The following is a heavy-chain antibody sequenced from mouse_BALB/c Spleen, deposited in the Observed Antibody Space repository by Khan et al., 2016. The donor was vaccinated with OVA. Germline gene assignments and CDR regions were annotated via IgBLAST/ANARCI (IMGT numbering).Heavy chain of an antibody. Sequence: VQLQESGADLAKPGASVKMSCTASGYSFTTYWVHWVKRRPGRGLEWIVYINPTSGYTDYNENLKGRATFSPDRSSSTAYMHLSRLTSEDAAIYNCIRDRIDYWGQGTTLTVSS. CDR1: GYSFTTYW. CDR3: IRDRIDY. J-gene: IGHJ2*01. V-gene: IGHV1-7*01. CDR2: INPTSGYT.